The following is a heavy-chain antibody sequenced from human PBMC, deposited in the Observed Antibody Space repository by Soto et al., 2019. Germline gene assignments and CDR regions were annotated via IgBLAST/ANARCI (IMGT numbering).Heavy chain of an antibody. CDR2: IYYSGST. J-gene: IGHJ6*03. V-gene: IGHV4-59*01. CDR3: ARVGPAPDGYYYYYYMDV. Sequence: SETLSLTCTVSGGSISSYYWSWIRQPPGKGLEWIGYIYYSGSTNYNPSLKSRVTISVDTSKNQFSLKLSSVTAADTAVYYCARVGPAPDGYYYYYYMDVWGKGTTVTVSS. CDR1: GGSISSYY.